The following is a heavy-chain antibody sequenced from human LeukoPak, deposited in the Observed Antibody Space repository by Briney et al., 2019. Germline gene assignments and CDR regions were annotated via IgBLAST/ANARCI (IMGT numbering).Heavy chain of an antibody. CDR3: ASQQLAYYYYGMDV. CDR1: GGSISSYY. Sequence: SETLSLTCSVSGGSISSYYWSWIRQPPGKGLEWIGYIYYSGSTNYNPSLKSRVTISVDTSKNQFSLKLSSVTAADTAVYYCASQQLAYYYYGMDVWGQGTTVTVSS. J-gene: IGHJ6*02. D-gene: IGHD6-13*01. CDR2: IYYSGST. V-gene: IGHV4-59*08.